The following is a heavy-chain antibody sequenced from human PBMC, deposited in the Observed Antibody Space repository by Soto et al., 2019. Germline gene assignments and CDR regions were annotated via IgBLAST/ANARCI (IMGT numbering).Heavy chain of an antibody. J-gene: IGHJ5*02. CDR2: INAGNGNT. CDR1: GYTFTSYA. Sequence: QVPLVQSGAEVKKPGASVKVSCKASGYTFTSYAMHWVRQAPGQRLEWMGWINAGNGNTKYSQKFQGRVTITRDTSASTAYMELSSLRSEDTAVYYCARGPRYCSGGSCYSSWFDPWGQGTLVTVSS. D-gene: IGHD2-15*01. V-gene: IGHV1-3*01. CDR3: ARGPRYCSGGSCYSSWFDP.